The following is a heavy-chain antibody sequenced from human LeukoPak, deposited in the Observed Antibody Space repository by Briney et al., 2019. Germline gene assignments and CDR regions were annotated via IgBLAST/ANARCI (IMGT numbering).Heavy chain of an antibody. Sequence: GGSLRLSCAASGFTLSNYWMHWVRQAPGKGLVWVSRINGDGGSTSNADAVKGRFTISRDNAKNTLFLQMNSLRAEDTAVYYCARESSWAPDYWGQGTLVTVSS. CDR2: INGDGGST. V-gene: IGHV3-74*01. D-gene: IGHD1-26*01. CDR1: GFTLSNYW. J-gene: IGHJ4*02. CDR3: ARESSWAPDY.